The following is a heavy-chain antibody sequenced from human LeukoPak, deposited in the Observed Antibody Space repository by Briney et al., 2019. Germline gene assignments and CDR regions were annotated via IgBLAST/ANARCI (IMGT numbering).Heavy chain of an antibody. CDR2: IYYSGST. CDR1: GGSISSSNW. J-gene: IGHJ4*02. D-gene: IGHD1-20*01. CDR3: ASGSANWNLGYYFDY. Sequence: SGTLSLTCAVSGGSISSSNWWSWVRQPPGKGLEWIGYIYYSGSTNYNPSLKSRVTISVDTSKNQFSLKLSSVTAADTAVYYCASGSANWNLGYYFDYWGQGTLVTVSS. V-gene: IGHV4-4*02.